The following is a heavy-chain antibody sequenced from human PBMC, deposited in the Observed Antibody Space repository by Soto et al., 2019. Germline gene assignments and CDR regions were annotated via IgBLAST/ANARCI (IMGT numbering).Heavy chain of an antibody. CDR1: GFTVSSNY. CDR2: ISYDGSNK. D-gene: IGHD1-20*01. V-gene: IGHV3-30*18. Sequence: GGSLRLSCAASGFTVSSNYMSWVRQAPGKGLEWVAVISYDGSNKFYADSVKGRFTISRDNFRNTLYLQMNSLRAEDTAVYYCAKEFHSWNYFDYWGQGTLVTVSS. J-gene: IGHJ4*02. CDR3: AKEFHSWNYFDY.